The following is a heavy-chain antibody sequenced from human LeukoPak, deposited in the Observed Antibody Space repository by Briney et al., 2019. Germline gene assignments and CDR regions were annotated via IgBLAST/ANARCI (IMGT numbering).Heavy chain of an antibody. Sequence: GGSLRLSCAASGFTISSYAMSWVRQAPGKGLEWVSAISGSGGSTYYADSVKGRFTISRDNSKNTLYLQMNSLGAEDTAVYYCAKVDTTVITWDHWGQGTLVTVSS. V-gene: IGHV3-23*01. CDR3: AKVDTTVITWDH. CDR1: GFTISSYA. D-gene: IGHD4-17*01. CDR2: ISGSGGST. J-gene: IGHJ4*02.